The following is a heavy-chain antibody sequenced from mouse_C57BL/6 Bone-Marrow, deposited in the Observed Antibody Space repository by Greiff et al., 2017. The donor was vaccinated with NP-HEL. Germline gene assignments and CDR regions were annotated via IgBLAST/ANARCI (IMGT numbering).Heavy chain of an antibody. J-gene: IGHJ1*03. CDR1: GFTFSDYY. CDR2: INYDGSRT. Sequence: EVKLVESEGGLVQPGSSMKLSCTASGFTFSDYYMAWVRQVPEKGLEWVANINYDGSRTYYLDSLKSRFIISRDNAKNILYLQMSSLKSEDTATYYCARTDYGSSYENWYFDVWGTGTTVTVSS. CDR3: ARTDYGSSYENWYFDV. D-gene: IGHD1-1*01. V-gene: IGHV5-16*01.